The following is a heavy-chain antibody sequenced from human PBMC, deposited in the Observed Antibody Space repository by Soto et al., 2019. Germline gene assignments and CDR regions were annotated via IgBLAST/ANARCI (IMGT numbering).Heavy chain of an antibody. CDR2: LTPRCFIT. CDR3: AVSNYHGSGSPYDY. J-gene: IGHJ4*02. CDR1: GFSLSDCT. Sequence: GGALRLPCGAYGFSLSDCTMTLGRQAPGKGLLWVSALTPRCFITYYADSVRCRFTISSVNSNNTLYLQLNSLRAEDTATHYCAVSNYHGSGSPYDYWGQGTLVTVSS. V-gene: IGHV3-23*01. D-gene: IGHD3-10*01.